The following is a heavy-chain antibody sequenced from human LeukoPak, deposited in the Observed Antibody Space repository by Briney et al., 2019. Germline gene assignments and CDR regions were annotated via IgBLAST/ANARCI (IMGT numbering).Heavy chain of an antibody. Sequence: ASVKVSCKASGYTFTSYYMHWVRQAPGQGLEWMGIINPSGGSTSYAQKFQGRVTMTRDTSTSTVYMELSSLRSENTAVYYCARVDSAYDLSRPFDYWGQGTLVTVSS. CDR2: INPSGGST. CDR1: GYTFTSYY. J-gene: IGHJ4*02. CDR3: ARVDSAYDLSRPFDY. D-gene: IGHD5-12*01. V-gene: IGHV1-46*01.